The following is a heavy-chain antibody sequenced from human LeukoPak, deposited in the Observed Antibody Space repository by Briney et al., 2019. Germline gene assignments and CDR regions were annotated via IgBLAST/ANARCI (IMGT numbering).Heavy chain of an antibody. CDR1: GFTFSNFA. CDR3: ARIGAGSSRDY. J-gene: IGHJ4*02. CDR2: IVGSSST. V-gene: IGHV3-21*01. Sequence: PGGSLRLSCAASGFTFSNFAMTWVRQAPGKGLEWVSSIVGSSSTYYADSLKGRFTVSRDNAKNSLYLQMNSLRAEDTAVYYCARIGAGSSRDYWGQGTLVTVSS. D-gene: IGHD6-13*01.